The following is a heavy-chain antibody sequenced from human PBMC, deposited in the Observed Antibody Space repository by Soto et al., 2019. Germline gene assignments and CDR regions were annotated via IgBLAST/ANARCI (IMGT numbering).Heavy chain of an antibody. Sequence: QVQLVESGGGVVQPGRSLRLSCAASGFPFSDYGIHWVRQAPGKGLEWVAVISSDGSNEHYADSVKGRFTISRDNSKNTVSLQMNSLTTEDSASYYCAKQISPYCSRVTCYDLYFYYAMDVWGQGTTVTVSS. J-gene: IGHJ6*02. CDR2: ISSDGSNE. V-gene: IGHV3-30*18. CDR1: GFPFSDYG. D-gene: IGHD2-2*01. CDR3: AKQISPYCSRVTCYDLYFYYAMDV.